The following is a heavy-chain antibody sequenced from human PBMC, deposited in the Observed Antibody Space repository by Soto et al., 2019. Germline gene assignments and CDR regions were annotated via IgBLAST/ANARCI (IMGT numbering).Heavy chain of an antibody. CDR2: IYYSGST. CDR3: ARLHGYCIRTSCSGYYAMDV. V-gene: IGHV4-39*01. J-gene: IGHJ6*02. CDR1: SGSISSSSYT. D-gene: IGHD2-2*01. Sequence: QLQLQESGPGLVKPSETLSLTCTVSSGSISSSSYTWGWIRQPPGKGLEWIGSIYYSGSTYYNPSLKRRIPVSVDTSKHQFSLNLSSVTAADTAVYYCARLHGYCIRTSCSGYYAMDVWGQGTTVTVSS.